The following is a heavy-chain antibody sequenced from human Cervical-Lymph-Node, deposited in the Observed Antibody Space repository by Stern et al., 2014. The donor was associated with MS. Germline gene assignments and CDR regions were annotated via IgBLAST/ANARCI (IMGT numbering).Heavy chain of an antibody. J-gene: IGHJ4*02. V-gene: IGHV1-2*06. Sequence: VQLVESGAEVKKPGASVNVSCKASGYTFTGQYMHWVRQAPGQGLEWMGRINPNSGGTSYAQKFQGRVTMTRDTSINTASMELSRLTSDDTAMYYCARGLRGDWNYDAFDYWGQGTLVTVSS. D-gene: IGHD1-7*01. CDR1: GYTFTGQY. CDR3: ARGLRGDWNYDAFDY. CDR2: INPNSGGT.